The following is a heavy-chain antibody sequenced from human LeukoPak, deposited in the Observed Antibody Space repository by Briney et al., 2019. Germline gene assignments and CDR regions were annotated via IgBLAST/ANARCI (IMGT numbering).Heavy chain of an antibody. CDR3: TRDKVVVVAATKGDYYYGIDV. D-gene: IGHD2-15*01. CDR2: IRSKAYGGTT. V-gene: IGHV3-49*04. Sequence: GGSLRLSCTASGFTFGDYAMSWVRQAPGKGLEWVGFIRSKAYGGTTEYAASVKGRFTISRDDSKSIAYLQMNSLKTEDTAVYYCTRDKVVVVAATKGDYYYGIDVWGKGTTVTVSS. J-gene: IGHJ6*04. CDR1: GFTFGDYA.